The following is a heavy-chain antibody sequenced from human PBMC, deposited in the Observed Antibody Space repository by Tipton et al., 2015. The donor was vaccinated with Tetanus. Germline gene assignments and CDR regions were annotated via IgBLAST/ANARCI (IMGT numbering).Heavy chain of an antibody. V-gene: IGHV4-59*01. Sequence: TLSLTCTVSGGSISNYYWSWIRQPPGKGLEWIGYIYYSGSTNYNPSLKSRVTISLDTSKNQFSLRLTSVTAADTAVYYCARHAGAGATIWGTDYWGQGTLVTVSS. D-gene: IGHD3-9*01. CDR1: GGSISNYY. CDR2: IYYSGST. CDR3: ARHAGAGATIWGTDY. J-gene: IGHJ4*02.